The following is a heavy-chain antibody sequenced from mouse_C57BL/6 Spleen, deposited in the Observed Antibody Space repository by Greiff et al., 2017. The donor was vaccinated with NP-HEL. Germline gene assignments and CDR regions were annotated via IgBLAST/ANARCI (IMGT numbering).Heavy chain of an antibody. CDR2: IDPSDSYT. V-gene: IGHV1-69*01. D-gene: IGHD2-3*01. Sequence: VKLQQPGAELVMPGASVKLSCKASGYTFTSYWMHWVKQRPGQGLEWIGEIDPSDSYTNYNQKFKGKSTLTVDKSSSTAYMQLSSLTSEDSAVYYCARNYDGYYGAMDYWGQGTSVTVSS. CDR3: ARNYDGYYGAMDY. J-gene: IGHJ4*01. CDR1: GYTFTSYW.